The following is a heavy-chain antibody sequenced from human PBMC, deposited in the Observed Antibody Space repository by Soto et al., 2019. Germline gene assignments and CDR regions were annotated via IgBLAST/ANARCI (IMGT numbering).Heavy chain of an antibody. CDR2: IIPIFGTA. CDR3: ARENPTTATTLYYYGMDV. Sequence: EASVKVSCKASGGTFSSYATSWVRQAPGQGLEWMGGIIPIFGTANYAQKFQGRVTITADESTSTAYMELSSLRSEDTAVYYCARENPTTATTLYYYGMDVWGQGATDTVSS. CDR1: GGTFSSYA. V-gene: IGHV1-69*13. J-gene: IGHJ6*02. D-gene: IGHD4-4*01.